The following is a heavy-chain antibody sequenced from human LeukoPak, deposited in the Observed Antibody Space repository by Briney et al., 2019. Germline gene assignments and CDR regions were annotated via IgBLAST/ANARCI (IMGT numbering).Heavy chain of an antibody. Sequence: PSETLSLTCAVYGGSFSNYYWSWIRQPPGKGLAWIGEINPDGSTNYNPSLKSRVTISVDTSKNQFSLKLTSVTAADTAIYYCARIPPPGATAYGVVDSWGRGTLVTVSS. J-gene: IGHJ5*01. CDR2: INPDGST. D-gene: IGHD3-10*01. CDR1: GGSFSNYY. V-gene: IGHV4-34*01. CDR3: ARIPPPGATAYGVVDS.